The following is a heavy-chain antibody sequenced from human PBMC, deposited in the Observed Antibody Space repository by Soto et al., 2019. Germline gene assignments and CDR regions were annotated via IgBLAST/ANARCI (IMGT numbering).Heavy chain of an antibody. J-gene: IGHJ6*02. D-gene: IGHD2-2*01. Sequence: GGSLRLSCAAAGFTFSSYGMSWVRQAPGKGLEWVSAVSGSGGSVYYADSVRGRFTISRDNSKNTLYLQVNSLRAEDTAIYYCAKASVVGADYSYGMDVWGQGTTVTVSS. CDR2: VSGSGGSV. CDR1: GFTFSSYG. CDR3: AKASVVGADYSYGMDV. V-gene: IGHV3-23*01.